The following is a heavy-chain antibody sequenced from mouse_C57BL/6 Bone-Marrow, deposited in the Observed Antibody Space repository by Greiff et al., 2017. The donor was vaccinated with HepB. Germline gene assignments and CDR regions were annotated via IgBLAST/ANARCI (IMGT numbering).Heavy chain of an antibody. J-gene: IGHJ3*01. CDR2: IYPGDGDT. Sequence: QVQLQQSGPELVKPGASVKISCKASGYAFSSSWMNWVKQRPGKGLEWIGRIYPGDGDTNYNGKFKGKATLTADKSSSTAYMQLSSLTSEDSAVCFCARQLRLPFAYWGQGTLVTVSA. D-gene: IGHD3-2*02. CDR1: GYAFSSSW. V-gene: IGHV1-82*01. CDR3: ARQLRLPFAY.